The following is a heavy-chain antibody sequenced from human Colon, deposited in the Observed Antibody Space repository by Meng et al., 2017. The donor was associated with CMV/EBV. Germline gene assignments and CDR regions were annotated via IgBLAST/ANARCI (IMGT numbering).Heavy chain of an antibody. CDR2: IKQDGSEK. Sequence: GGSLRLSCAASGFTFSSYWMSWVRQAPGKGLEWVADIKQDGSEKYYVDSVKGRFTISRDNAKNSLYLQMNSLRAEDTAVYYCARFRNGYYFDYWGQGTLVTVSS. CDR3: ARFRNGYYFDY. J-gene: IGHJ4*02. V-gene: IGHV3-7*01. D-gene: IGHD2-8*01. CDR1: GFTFSSYW.